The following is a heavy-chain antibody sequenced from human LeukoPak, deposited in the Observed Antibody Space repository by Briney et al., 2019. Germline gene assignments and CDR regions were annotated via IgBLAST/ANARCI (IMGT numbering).Heavy chain of an antibody. D-gene: IGHD1-14*01. J-gene: IGHJ6*03. V-gene: IGHV3-30*02. CDR2: IRYDGSNK. Sequence: GGSLRLSCAASGFTFSSYGMHWVRQAPGKGLEWVAFIRYDGSNKYYADSVKGRFTISRDNSKNTLYLQMNSLRAEDTAVYYCAKQGRPAVFYYMDVWGKGNTVTVSS. CDR1: GFTFSSYG. CDR3: AKQGRPAVFYYMDV.